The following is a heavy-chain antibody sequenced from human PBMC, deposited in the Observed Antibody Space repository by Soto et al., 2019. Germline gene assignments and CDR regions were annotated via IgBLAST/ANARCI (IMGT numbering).Heavy chain of an antibody. J-gene: IGHJ5*02. CDR3: ARESKYDTSGYPPWFAP. V-gene: IGHV4-31*03. D-gene: IGHD3-22*01. CDR2: IYYSGST. Sequence: QVQLQESGPGLVKPSQTLSLTCTVSVASISSGGYYWSWIRQHPGEGLEWIGYIYYSGSTSYNPSLKSRVTIPVETSKNQFSLKLSSVTDADTAVYYCARESKYDTSGYPPWFAPWGQGTLVTVSS. CDR1: VASISSGGYY.